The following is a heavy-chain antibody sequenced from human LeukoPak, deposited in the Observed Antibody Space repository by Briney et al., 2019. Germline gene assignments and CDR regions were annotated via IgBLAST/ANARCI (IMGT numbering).Heavy chain of an antibody. CDR1: GGTFSTYA. J-gene: IGHJ4*02. CDR3: ARGPETTWNYDTSGYPYYFDY. Sequence: SVKVSCKASGGTFSTYAINWVRQAPGQGLEWMGGIIPIFSTPNYAQNFQDRVTITADESTSTAYMELSSLRSEDTAVYYCARGPETTWNYDTSGYPYYFDYWGQGTLVTVSS. V-gene: IGHV1-69*01. D-gene: IGHD3-22*01. CDR2: IIPIFSTP.